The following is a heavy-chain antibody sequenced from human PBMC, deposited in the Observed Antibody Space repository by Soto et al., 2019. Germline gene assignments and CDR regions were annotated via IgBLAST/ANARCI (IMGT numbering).Heavy chain of an antibody. CDR1: DGSVSSDTRY. CDR2: NWSSGIS. V-gene: IGHV4-61*01. CDR3: ARFVRSCSGITCCARADV. J-gene: IGHJ6*02. D-gene: IGHD2-15*01. Sequence: SETRYLTFQALDGSVSSDTRYWTWIRQPPGKRPEGIGFNWSSGISNYAPSLKSRVTMSVETSKNRFSLKLRSVIVADTAVYHCARFVRSCSGITCCARADVWGQGTTVTVSS.